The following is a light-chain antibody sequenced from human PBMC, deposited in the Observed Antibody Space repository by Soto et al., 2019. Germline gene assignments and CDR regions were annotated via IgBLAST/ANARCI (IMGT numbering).Light chain of an antibody. V-gene: IGLV2-14*01. CDR3: SSYTSTSARV. J-gene: IGLJ3*02. CDR1: SSDIGRYKY. Sequence: QSALTQPASVSGSPGQSITISCTGTSSDIGRYKYISWYQQHPGEVPKLIIFQVSNRPSGISSRFSGSKSGNTASLTISGLPAEDEADYYCSSYTSTSARVFGGGTKLTVL. CDR2: QVS.